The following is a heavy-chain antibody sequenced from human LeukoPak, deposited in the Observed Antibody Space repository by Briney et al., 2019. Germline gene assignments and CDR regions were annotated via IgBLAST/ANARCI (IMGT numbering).Heavy chain of an antibody. CDR2: IIPIFGTA. V-gene: IGHV1-69*13. CDR3: ARDLGRYNRRDGSPFDY. Sequence: ASVKVSCKASGGTFSSYAISWVRQAPGQGLEWMGGIIPIFGTANYAQKFQVRVTITADESTSTAYMELSSLRSEDTAVYYCARDLGRYNRRDGSPFDYWGQGTLVTVSS. J-gene: IGHJ4*02. CDR1: GGTFSSYA. D-gene: IGHD5-24*01.